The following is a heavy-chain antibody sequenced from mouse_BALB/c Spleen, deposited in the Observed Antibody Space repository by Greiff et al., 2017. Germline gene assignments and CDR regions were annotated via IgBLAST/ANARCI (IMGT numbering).Heavy chain of an antibody. D-gene: IGHD1-2*01. J-gene: IGHJ3*01. CDR1: GFSLTSYG. CDR3: ARSTTAVGGFAY. CDR2: IWGGGST. Sequence: VKLMESGPGLVQPSQSLSITCTVSGFSLTSYGVHWVRQSPGKGLEWLGVIWGGGSTDYNAAFISRLSISKDNSKSQVFFKMNSLQANDTAIYYCARSTTAVGGFAYWGQGTLVTVSA. V-gene: IGHV2-2*02.